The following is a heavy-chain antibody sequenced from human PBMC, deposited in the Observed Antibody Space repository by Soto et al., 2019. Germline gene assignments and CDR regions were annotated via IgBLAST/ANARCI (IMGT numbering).Heavy chain of an antibody. V-gene: IGHV3-23*01. CDR1: GFTFSSYA. CDR2: ISGSGGGT. CDR3: AKVTARRDYYDSSGYSKGFDY. D-gene: IGHD3-22*01. J-gene: IGHJ4*02. Sequence: GGSLRLSCAASGFTFSSYAMSWVRRAPGKGLEWVSAISGSGGGTYYADSVKGRFTIPRDNSKNTLYLQMNSLRAEDTAVYYCAKVTARRDYYDSSGYSKGFDYWGQGTLVTVSS.